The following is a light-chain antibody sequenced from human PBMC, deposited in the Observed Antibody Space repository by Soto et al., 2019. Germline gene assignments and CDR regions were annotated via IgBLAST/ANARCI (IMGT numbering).Light chain of an antibody. CDR1: SSELGDYDF. Sequence: QSVLTQPASVSASPGQSITISCTGTSSELGDYDFVSWYQQLPGQAPKLIIYDVSDRPSRISNRFSGSKSGTTASLTISGLQAEDEADYFCSSYRSSSNSYVFGTGTKVTVL. CDR2: DVS. CDR3: SSYRSSSNSYV. V-gene: IGLV2-14*01. J-gene: IGLJ1*01.